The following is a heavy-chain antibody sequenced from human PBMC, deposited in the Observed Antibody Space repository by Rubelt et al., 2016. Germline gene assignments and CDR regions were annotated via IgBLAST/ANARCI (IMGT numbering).Heavy chain of an antibody. Sequence: QVQLQESGPGLVKPSQTLSLTCTVSGGSISSGGYYWSWIRQYPGQGLEWIGYIYYSGSTYYNPSLQSRIPISVDTSKNQFSLKLSSVTAADTAVYDCESLKQLYYLDYWGQGTLVTVSS. CDR1: GGSISSGGYY. D-gene: IGHD5-18*01. CDR3: ESLKQLYYLDY. J-gene: IGHJ4*02. CDR2: IYYSGST. V-gene: IGHV4-31*03.